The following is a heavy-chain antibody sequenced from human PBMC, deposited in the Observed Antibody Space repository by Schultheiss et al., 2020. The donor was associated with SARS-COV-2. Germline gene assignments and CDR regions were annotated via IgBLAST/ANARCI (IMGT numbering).Heavy chain of an antibody. J-gene: IGHJ6*02. CDR3: ASGPIGRGYYYGMDV. V-gene: IGHV4-59*12. D-gene: IGHD1-26*01. CDR2: IYYSGST. CDR1: GGSISSYY. Sequence: SQTLSLTCTVSGGSISSYYWSWIRQPPGKGLEWIGYIYYSGSTIYNPSLKSRVTISVDPSKNQFSLKLSSVTAADTAVYYCASGPIGRGYYYGMDVWGQGTTVTVSS.